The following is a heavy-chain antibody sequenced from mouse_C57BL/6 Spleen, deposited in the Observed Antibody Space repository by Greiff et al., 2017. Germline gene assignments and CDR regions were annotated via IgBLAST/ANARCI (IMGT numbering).Heavy chain of an antibody. J-gene: IGHJ2*01. D-gene: IGHD4-1*01. CDR1: GYTFTSYW. CDR2: IYPSDSET. Sequence: QVQLKQPGAELVRPGSSVKLSCKASGYTFTSYWMDWVKQRPGQGLEWIGNIYPSDSETHYNQKFKDKATLTVDKSSSTAYMQLSSLTSEDSAVYYCARGDNWLGLDYWGQGTTLTVSS. CDR3: ARGDNWLGLDY. V-gene: IGHV1-61*01.